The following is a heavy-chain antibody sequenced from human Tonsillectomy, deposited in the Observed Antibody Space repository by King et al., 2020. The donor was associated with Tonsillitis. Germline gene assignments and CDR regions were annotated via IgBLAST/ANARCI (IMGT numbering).Heavy chain of an antibody. V-gene: IGHV4-30-4*01. CDR2: IYHTGST. J-gene: IGHJ5*02. D-gene: IGHD4-17*01. CDR3: ARDVLPDYGDSVAWFDP. Sequence: QVQLQESGPGLVKPSQTLYLTCSVSGGSISSDDYYWSWIRQPPGRGPEWIGYIYHTGSTYYTPSLRSRVSMSVDTSRNLFSLNLNSVTAADTAVYYCARDVLPDYGDSVAWFDPWGQGTLVTVSS. CDR1: GGSISSDDYY.